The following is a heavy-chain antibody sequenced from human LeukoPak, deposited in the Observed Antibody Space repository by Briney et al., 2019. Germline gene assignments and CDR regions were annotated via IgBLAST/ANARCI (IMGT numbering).Heavy chain of an antibody. CDR3: TKDRGSGDYYGSGSYYNEGLDH. Sequence: PGRSLRLSCAASGFTFDDYAMHWVRQAPGKGLEWVSGISWNRGSTGYADSVKGRFTISRDNAKNSLYLQMDSLRTEDTALYYCTKDRGSGDYYGSGSYYNEGLDHWGQGTLVTVSS. V-gene: IGHV3-9*01. CDR2: ISWNRGST. J-gene: IGHJ4*02. D-gene: IGHD3-10*01. CDR1: GFTFDDYA.